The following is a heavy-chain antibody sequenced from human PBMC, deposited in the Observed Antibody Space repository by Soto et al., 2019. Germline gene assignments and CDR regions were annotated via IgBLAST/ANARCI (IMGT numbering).Heavy chain of an antibody. D-gene: IGHD5-18*01. V-gene: IGHV1-69*01. CDR1: GGTFSSYA. CDR3: AWLRGYRYGYAPHWVDP. CDR2: ILPIFGTA. Sequence: QVQLVQSGAEVKKPWSSVKVSCKASGGTFSSYAISWVRQAPGQGLEWMGGILPIFGTANYAQKFQGRVTITADASTSTAYMALSSLRSEDTDVYYCAWLRGYRYGYAPHWVDPWGQGTRVTVSS. J-gene: IGHJ5*02.